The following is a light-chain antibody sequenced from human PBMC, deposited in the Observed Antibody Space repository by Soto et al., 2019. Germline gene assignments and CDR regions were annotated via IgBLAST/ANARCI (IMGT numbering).Light chain of an antibody. Sequence: QSALTQPASVSGSPGQSITISCTGTSSDVGGYNYVSWYQQHPGKAPKLMIYEVSNRPSGVSNRFSGPKSGNTASLTISGLQGEDEADYYCSSYTSSSTLEVVFGGGTKVTVL. CDR2: EVS. CDR1: SSDVGGYNY. V-gene: IGLV2-14*01. J-gene: IGLJ2*01. CDR3: SSYTSSSTLEVV.